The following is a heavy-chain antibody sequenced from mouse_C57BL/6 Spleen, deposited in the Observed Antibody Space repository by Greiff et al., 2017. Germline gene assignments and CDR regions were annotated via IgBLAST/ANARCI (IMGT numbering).Heavy chain of an antibody. CDR2: ISSGSSTI. CDR3: AKRLYSFDD. J-gene: IGHJ2*01. Sequence: EVQGVESGGGLVKPGGSLKLSCAASGFTFSDYGMHWVRQAPEKGLEWVAYISSGSSTISYADTVKGRFTISRANAKNTLFLQMPSLRSEDTAMYYCAKRLYSFDDWGKGTTLTVSS. V-gene: IGHV5-17*01. CDR1: GFTFSDYG.